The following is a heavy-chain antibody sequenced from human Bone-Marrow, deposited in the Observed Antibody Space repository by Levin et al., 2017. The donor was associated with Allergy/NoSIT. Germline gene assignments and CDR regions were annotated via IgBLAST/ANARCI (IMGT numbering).Heavy chain of an antibody. CDR3: TRDPGSSGWNRKFFYGMDV. CDR2: ISSDGSEK. J-gene: IGHJ6*02. Sequence: AGGSLRLSCEASGFIFIGYAMHWVRQAPGKGLEWVAYISSDGSEKFYAASVKGRFSISRDRSKNTLFLQMESLKSDDTAVYYCTRDPGSSGWNRKFFYGMDVWGQGTTVTVSS. D-gene: IGHD1-14*01. V-gene: IGHV3-30-3*01. CDR1: GFIFIGYA.